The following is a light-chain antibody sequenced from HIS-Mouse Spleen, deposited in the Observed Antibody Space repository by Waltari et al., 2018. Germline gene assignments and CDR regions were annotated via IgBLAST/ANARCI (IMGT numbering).Light chain of an antibody. CDR1: SSDVGGYNH. CDR3: SSYAGSNNYV. J-gene: IGLJ1*01. Sequence: QSALTQPPSASGSPGQSVTISCTGTSSDVGGYNHVPWYQQLPGKAPKLMIYEVSKRPSGVPDRFSGSKSGNTASLTVSGLQAEDEADYYCSSYAGSNNYVFGTGTKVTVL. CDR2: EVS. V-gene: IGLV2-8*01.